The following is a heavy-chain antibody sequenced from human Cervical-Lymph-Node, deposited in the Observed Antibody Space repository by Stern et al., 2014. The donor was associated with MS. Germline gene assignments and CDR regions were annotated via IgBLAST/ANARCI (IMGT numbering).Heavy chain of an antibody. J-gene: IGHJ6*02. D-gene: IGHD4-17*01. CDR2: IIPIFGTP. CDR3: ATPSTVIVGGMDV. Sequence: QLGQSGAEVKKPGSSVKVSCKTSGGTFNTQAINWVRQAPGQGLEWVGGIIPIFGTPNYAQKIQDRVTITADESTSTAYMDLSSLRSEDTAVYYCATPSTVIVGGMDVWGQGTTVTVSS. CDR1: GGTFNTQA. V-gene: IGHV1-69*01.